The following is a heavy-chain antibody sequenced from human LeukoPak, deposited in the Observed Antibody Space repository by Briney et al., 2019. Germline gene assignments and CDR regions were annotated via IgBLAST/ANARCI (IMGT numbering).Heavy chain of an antibody. CDR3: ADSYDSSGYSLSY. D-gene: IGHD3-22*01. Sequence: GGSLRLSCAASGFTFSTYWMHWVRQAPKKGLVWVSRINSDGSSTDYADSVKGRFTISRDNSKNTLYLQMNSLRAEDTAVYYCADSYDSSGYSLSYWGQGTLVTVSS. J-gene: IGHJ4*02. CDR2: INSDGSST. CDR1: GFTFSTYW. V-gene: IGHV3-74*01.